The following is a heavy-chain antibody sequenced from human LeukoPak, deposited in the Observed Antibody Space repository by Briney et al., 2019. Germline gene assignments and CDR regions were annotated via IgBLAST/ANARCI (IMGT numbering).Heavy chain of an antibody. V-gene: IGHV1-69*13. CDR2: SILNFGTA. CDR1: GGTFTSYA. J-gene: IGHJ4*02. D-gene: IGHD3-22*01. CDR3: ASHYYDSSGYYYGFGY. Sequence: SVKLSCKASGGTFTSYAIIWVRQAPGQGLGWRGGSILNFGTANNAQKFQGRVTFTAEESTSTAYMELSSMRSEDTAVYYCASHYYDSSGYYYGFGYWGQGTLVTVSS.